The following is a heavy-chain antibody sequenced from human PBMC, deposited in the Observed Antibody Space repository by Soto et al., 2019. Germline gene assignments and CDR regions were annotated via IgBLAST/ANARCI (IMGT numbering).Heavy chain of an antibody. CDR2: ISFDGSDE. CDR3: AREMAAPSGFYYGMDV. J-gene: IGHJ6*02. Sequence: QVQLVESGGGVVQPGRSLRLSCAASEFTFSNYAMHWVRQAPGKGLEWVAIISFDGSDEYYADSVRGRFTISRDNSENTLYLQMNSLGSEDTAVYYCAREMAAPSGFYYGMDVWGQGTTVTVSS. V-gene: IGHV3-30-3*01. D-gene: IGHD6-6*01. CDR1: EFTFSNYA.